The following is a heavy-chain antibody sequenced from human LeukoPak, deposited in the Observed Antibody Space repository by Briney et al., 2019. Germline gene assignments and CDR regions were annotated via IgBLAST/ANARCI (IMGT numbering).Heavy chain of an antibody. V-gene: IGHV4-31*03. Sequence: SSETLSLTCTVSGGSITSGGYYWSWIRQHPGKGLEWIGYIYYSGSTYHNPSLKSRVTISVDTSKNQFSLKLSSVTAADTAVYYCARDGVPLGSGSYYTWFDPWGQGTLVTVSS. J-gene: IGHJ5*02. D-gene: IGHD3-10*01. CDR3: ARDGVPLGSGSYYTWFDP. CDR2: IYYSGST. CDR1: GGSITSGGYY.